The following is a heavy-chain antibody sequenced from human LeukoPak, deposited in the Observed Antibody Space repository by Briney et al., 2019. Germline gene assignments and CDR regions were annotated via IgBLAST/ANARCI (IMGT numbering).Heavy chain of an antibody. J-gene: IGHJ4*02. V-gene: IGHV4-34*01. D-gene: IGHD2-21*01. Sequence: PSETLSLTCGVFGVSINDYYWSWIRQSPGKGLEWIGEISHTEGTRYNPSLESRVTMSVGTSENQLSLKLIFVTAADTAVYYCARIRCGHSGSVCYNHWGLGTLVTVFS. CDR1: GVSINDYY. CDR2: ISHTEGT. CDR3: ARIRCGHSGSVCYNH.